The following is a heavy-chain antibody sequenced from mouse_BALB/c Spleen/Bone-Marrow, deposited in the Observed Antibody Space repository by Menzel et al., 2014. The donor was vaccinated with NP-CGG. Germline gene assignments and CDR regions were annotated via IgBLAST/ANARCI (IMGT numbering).Heavy chain of an antibody. CDR3: ARLEGNYGSTFAY. V-gene: IGHV1-61*01. CDR2: IHPSDTET. Sequence: VKLVESGAELVRPGASVRLSCKASGYSFTSYWMNWVKQRPGQGLEWIGMIHPSDTETRLNQRFKDKATLTVDKSSSTAYMQLSSPTSEDSAVYYCARLEGNYGSTFAYWGQGTPVTVSA. J-gene: IGHJ3*01. CDR1: GYSFTSYW. D-gene: IGHD1-1*01.